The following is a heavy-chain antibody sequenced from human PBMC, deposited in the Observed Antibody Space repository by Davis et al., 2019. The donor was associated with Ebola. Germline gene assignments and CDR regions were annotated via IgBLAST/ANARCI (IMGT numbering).Heavy chain of an antibody. V-gene: IGHV3-48*04. J-gene: IGHJ4*02. CDR1: GFTFSSYS. CDR2: ISSSSSTI. CDR3: ARPSGSYPNHLFDY. Sequence: GGSLRLSCAASGFTFSSYSMNWVRQAPGKGLEWVSYISSSSSTIYYADSVKGRFTISRDNAKNSLYLQMNSLRAEDTAVYYCARPSGSYPNHLFDYWGQGTLVTVSS. D-gene: IGHD1-26*01.